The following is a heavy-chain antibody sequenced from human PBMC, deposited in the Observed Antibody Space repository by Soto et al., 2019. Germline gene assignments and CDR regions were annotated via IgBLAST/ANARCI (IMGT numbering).Heavy chain of an antibody. D-gene: IGHD3-9*01. V-gene: IGHV4-4*02. Sequence: QVQLQESGPGLVKPSGTLSLTCAVSGGSISSSHWWTWVRQSPGKGLEYIGEISHSGTSNSNPSLNMRVTLSVDKSKNHFSLTLTSVTAADTAVYYCARVVLTITRGAFDAWGQGTLVIVSS. J-gene: IGHJ3*01. CDR1: GGSISSSHW. CDR2: ISHSGTS. CDR3: ARVVLTITRGAFDA.